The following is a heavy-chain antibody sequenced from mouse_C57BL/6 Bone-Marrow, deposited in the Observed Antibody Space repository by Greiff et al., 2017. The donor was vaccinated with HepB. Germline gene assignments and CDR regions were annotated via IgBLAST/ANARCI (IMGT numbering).Heavy chain of an antibody. CDR1: GFTFSNYW. D-gene: IGHD2-4*01. Sequence: EVQLQESGGGLVQPGGSMKLSCVASGFTFSNYWMNWVRQSPEKGLEWVAQIRLKSDNYATHYAESVKGRFTISRDDSKSSVYLQMNNLRAEDTGIYYCTNYDYPTYAMDYWGQGTSVTVSS. J-gene: IGHJ4*01. CDR2: IRLKSDNYAT. V-gene: IGHV6-3*01. CDR3: TNYDYPTYAMDY.